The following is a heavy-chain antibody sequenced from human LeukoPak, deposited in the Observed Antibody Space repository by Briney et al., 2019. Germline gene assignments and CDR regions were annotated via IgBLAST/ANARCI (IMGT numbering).Heavy chain of an antibody. J-gene: IGHJ6*03. CDR2: INHSGST. CDR3: ARQERRYSSSSRLNYYYYYMDV. D-gene: IGHD6-6*01. CDR1: GGSISSGGYS. Sequence: PSQTLSLTCAVSGGSISSGGYSWSWIRQPPGKGLEWIGEINHSGSTNYNPSLKSRVTISVDTSKNQFSLKLSSVTAADTAVYYCARQERRYSSSSRLNYYYYYMDVWGKGTTVTVSS. V-gene: IGHV4-30-2*01.